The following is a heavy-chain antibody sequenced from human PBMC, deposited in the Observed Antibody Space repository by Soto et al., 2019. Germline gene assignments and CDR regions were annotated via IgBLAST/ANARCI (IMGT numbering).Heavy chain of an antibody. Sequence: QVQLVQSGAEVKKPGSSVKVSCKASGGTFSSYTISWVRQAPGQGLEWMGRIIPILGIANYAQKFQGRVTFPPDKSTRTTYREVSSMEAEGKAVYYGSGDGGGVVVPAADWYFDLWGRGTLVTVSS. CDR1: GGTFSSYT. D-gene: IGHD2-2*01. J-gene: IGHJ2*01. CDR2: IIPILGIA. V-gene: IGHV1-69*08. CDR3: SGDGGGVVVPAADWYFDL.